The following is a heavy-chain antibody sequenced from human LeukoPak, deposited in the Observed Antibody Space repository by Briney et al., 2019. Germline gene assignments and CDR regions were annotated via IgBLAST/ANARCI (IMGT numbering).Heavy chain of an antibody. J-gene: IGHJ4*02. V-gene: IGHV1-2*02. CDR1: GYTFADYY. CDR2: INPYSGGA. Sequence: ASVKVSCKASGYTFADYYIHWVRQAPGKGLEWMGWINPYSGGAKNAQKFQGRVTMTRDTSTGTAYMDLSRLTFDDTAFYYCARGDNYGDYVWWGQGTLVTVSS. D-gene: IGHD4-17*01. CDR3: ARGDNYGDYVW.